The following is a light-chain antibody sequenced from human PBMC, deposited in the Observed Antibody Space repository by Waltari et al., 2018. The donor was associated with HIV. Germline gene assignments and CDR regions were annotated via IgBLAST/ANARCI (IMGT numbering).Light chain of an antibody. J-gene: IGLJ1*01. V-gene: IGLV2-14*01. CDR3: SSYTSSSTLEV. CDR1: TSDVGGYQS. CDR2: EVT. Sequence: QSALTQPASVSGSPGQSITISCTGTTSDVGGYQSVSWYQQYAGKAPKLIIYEVTNRPSGVSNRFSGTKSGNTASLIISGLQAEDEADYYCSSYTSSSTLEVFGTGTKVTV.